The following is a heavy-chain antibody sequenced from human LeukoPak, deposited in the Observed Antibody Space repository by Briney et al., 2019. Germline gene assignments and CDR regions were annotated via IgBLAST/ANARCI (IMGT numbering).Heavy chain of an antibody. CDR3: AKDGGGYYPSYYYYMDV. V-gene: IGHV3-23*01. CDR1: GFTFSNYA. D-gene: IGHD3-22*01. Sequence: GGSLRLSCAASGFTFSNYAMSWVRQAPGKGLEWVSGISGSGAYSYYADSVKGRFTISRDNSKNTLYLQMNSLRAEDTAVYYCAKDGGGYYPSYYYYMDVWGKGTTVTISS. CDR2: ISGSGAYS. J-gene: IGHJ6*03.